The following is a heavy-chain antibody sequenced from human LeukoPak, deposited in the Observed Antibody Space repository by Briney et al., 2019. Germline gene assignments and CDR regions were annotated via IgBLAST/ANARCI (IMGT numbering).Heavy chain of an antibody. CDR2: ISYSGST. CDR1: GGSISSYY. CDR3: ARNRGEGSGYSDY. D-gene: IGHD3-22*01. Sequence: SETLSLTCTVSGGSISSYYWSWIRQPPGKGLEWIGYISYSGSTNYNPSLKSRVTISVDTSKNQFSLKLSSVTAADTAIYYCARNRGEGSGYSDYWGQGTLVTVSS. V-gene: IGHV4-59*01. J-gene: IGHJ4*02.